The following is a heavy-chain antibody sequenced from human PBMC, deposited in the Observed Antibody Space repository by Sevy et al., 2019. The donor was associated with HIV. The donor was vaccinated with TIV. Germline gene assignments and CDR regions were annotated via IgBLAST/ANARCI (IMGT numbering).Heavy chain of an antibody. V-gene: IGHV1-2*02. D-gene: IGHD2-2*01. Sequence: GESLKISCKASGSTFSDDYIHWVRQAPGEGLEWVGWINSAGTNFAERFQGRVTMTRDASISTAYMELSSLRSDDTAVYYCALGGGYQLQGNYYYALDVWGQGTTVTVSS. J-gene: IGHJ6*02. CDR1: GSTFSDDY. CDR3: ALGGGYQLQGNYYYALDV. CDR2: INSAGT.